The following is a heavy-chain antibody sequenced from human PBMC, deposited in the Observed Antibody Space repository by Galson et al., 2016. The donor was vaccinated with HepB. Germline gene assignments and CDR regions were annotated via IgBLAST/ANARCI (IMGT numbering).Heavy chain of an antibody. Sequence: SLRLSCAVSGFSFSDYYMTWMRQAPGKGLEWVSYISGSGRYTNYADSVKGRFTVSRDNAKKSLYLQMNSLRAEDTAVYYCARGEGGYCTSTTCRLSPWGQGTLVTVSS. V-gene: IGHV3-11*06. CDR1: GFSFSDYY. J-gene: IGHJ5*02. CDR2: ISGSGRYT. CDR3: ARGEGGYCTSTTCRLSP. D-gene: IGHD2-2*01.